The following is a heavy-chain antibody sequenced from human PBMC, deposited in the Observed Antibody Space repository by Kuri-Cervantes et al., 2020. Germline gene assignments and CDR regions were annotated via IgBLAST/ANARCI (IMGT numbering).Heavy chain of an antibody. V-gene: IGHV3-30-3*02. CDR3: AKRGGSGSYYNVRGGENYFDY. CDR2: LCDGSYK. D-gene: IGHD3-10*01. J-gene: IGHJ4*02. Sequence: LCDGSYKHNADAVKGRFAISRDKSKNTVSLQMHSLRAEDTAVYYCAKRGGSGSYYNVRGGENYFDYWGQGTLVTVSS.